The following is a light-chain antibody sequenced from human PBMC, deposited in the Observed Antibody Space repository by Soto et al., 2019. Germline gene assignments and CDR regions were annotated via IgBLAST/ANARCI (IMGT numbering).Light chain of an antibody. CDR2: NDN. V-gene: IGLV1-44*01. Sequence: QSVLTQPPSASGTPGQRVTISCSGNSSNIGSNTVNWYQQITGTAPKLLIYNDNQRPSGVPDRFSGSKSGTSGSLAISGLQSEDEGDYYCAAWDDSLNGHVVFGGGTKVTVL. CDR3: AAWDDSLNGHVV. J-gene: IGLJ2*01. CDR1: SSNIGSNT.